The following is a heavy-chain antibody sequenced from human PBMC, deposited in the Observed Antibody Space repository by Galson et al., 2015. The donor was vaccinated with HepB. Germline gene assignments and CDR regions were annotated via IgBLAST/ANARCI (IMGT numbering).Heavy chain of an antibody. V-gene: IGHV1-69*13. CDR2: IIPIFGTA. CDR3: ARGAVAAHGDYYYGMDV. CDR1: GGTFSSYA. Sequence: SVKVSCKASGGTFSSYAISWVRQAPGQGLEWMGGIIPIFGTANYAQKFQGRVTITADESTSTAYMELSSLRSEDTAVYYCARGAVAAHGDYYYGMDVWGQGNPGHRLL. J-gene: IGHJ6*02. D-gene: IGHD6-19*01.